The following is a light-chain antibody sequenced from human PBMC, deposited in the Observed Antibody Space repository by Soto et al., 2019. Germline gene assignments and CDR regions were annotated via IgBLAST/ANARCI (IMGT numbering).Light chain of an antibody. J-gene: IGKJ1*01. CDR1: QDIKNY. CDR2: DAS. Sequence: DIQMTQSPSSLSASVGDRVTITCQASQDIKNYLNWYQQKSGKAPKLLIYDASDLETGVPSRFSGSGSGTEFTLTISRLQPEDFGTYYCQQYETNPKTFGQGTKVDIK. CDR3: QQYETNPKT. V-gene: IGKV1-33*01.